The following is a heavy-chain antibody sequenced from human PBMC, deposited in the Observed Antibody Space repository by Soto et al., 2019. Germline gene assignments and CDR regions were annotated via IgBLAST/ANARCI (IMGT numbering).Heavy chain of an antibody. CDR2: IRSKAYGGTT. D-gene: IGHD3-3*01. J-gene: IGHJ4*02. V-gene: IGHV3-49*03. CDR1: GFTFGDYA. Sequence: GGSLRLSCTASGFTFGDYAMSWFRQAPGKGLEWVGFIRSKAYGGTTEYAASVKGRFTISRDDSKSIAYLQMNSLKTEDTAVYYCTRVDGPITIFGVVIQNNDYWGQGTLVTVSS. CDR3: TRVDGPITIFGVVIQNNDY.